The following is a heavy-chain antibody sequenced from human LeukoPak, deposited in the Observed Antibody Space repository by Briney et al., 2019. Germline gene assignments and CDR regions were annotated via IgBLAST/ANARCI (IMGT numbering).Heavy chain of an antibody. CDR1: GYTFTSYG. CDR2: ISAYNGNT. J-gene: IGHJ4*02. CDR3: ARSLPVGPKDPSDY. V-gene: IGHV1-18*01. Sequence: GASVKVSCKSSGYTFTSYGNSWVRQAPGQGLEWMGWISAYNGNTNYAQKLQGRVTMTTDTSTSTAYMQLRSLRSDDTAVYYCARSLPVGPKDPSDYWGQGTLVTVSS.